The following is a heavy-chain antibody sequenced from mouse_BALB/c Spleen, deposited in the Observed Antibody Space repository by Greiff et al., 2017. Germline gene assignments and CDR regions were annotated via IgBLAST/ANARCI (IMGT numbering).Heavy chain of an antibody. Sequence: QVQLQQPGAELVKPGASVKLSCKASGYTFTSYYMYWVKQRPGQGLAWIGGINPSNGGTKFNEKFKSKATLTVDKSSSTAYMQLSSLTSEDSAVYYCTRGGITTDVTYAMDDWGQGTSVTVSS. CDR3: TRGGITTDVTYAMDD. D-gene: IGHD2-4*01. CDR1: GYTFTSYY. J-gene: IGHJ4*01. V-gene: IGHV1S81*02. CDR2: INPSNGGT.